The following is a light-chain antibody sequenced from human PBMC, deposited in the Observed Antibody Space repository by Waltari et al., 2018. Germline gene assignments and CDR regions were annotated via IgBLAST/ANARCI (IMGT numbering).Light chain of an antibody. J-gene: IGKJ5*01. CDR3: QQYRFPPIT. Sequence: IVLTQSPDTLSLSPGERATLSCKASQSIASNSLAWYQQTPGQAPRLLIYGAFTRATGIPDRFSGDGSGTDFTLTISRLEPEDFAVYHCQQYRFPPITFGQGTRLDIK. CDR1: QSIASNS. CDR2: GAF. V-gene: IGKV3-20*01.